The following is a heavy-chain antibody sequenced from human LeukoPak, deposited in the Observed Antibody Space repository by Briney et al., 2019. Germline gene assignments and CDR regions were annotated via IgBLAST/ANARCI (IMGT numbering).Heavy chain of an antibody. J-gene: IGHJ6*02. CDR2: TYYRSKWYN. D-gene: IGHD4-23*01. V-gene: IGHV6-1*01. CDR3: ARDVYDYGGNFADRNYYYYYGMDV. CDR1: GDSVSSNSAA. Sequence: SQTLSLTCAISGDSVSSNSAAWNWIRQSPSRGLEWLRRTYYRSKWYNDYAVSVKSRITINPDTSKNQFSLQLNSVTPEDTAVYYCARDVYDYGGNFADRNYYYYYGMDVWGQGTTVTVSS.